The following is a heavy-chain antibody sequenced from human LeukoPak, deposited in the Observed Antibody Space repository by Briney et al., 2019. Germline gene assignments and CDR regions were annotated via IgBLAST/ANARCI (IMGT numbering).Heavy chain of an antibody. CDR2: ISVSGGST. J-gene: IGHJ4*02. CDR3: ASAHMTTVTPDY. Sequence: GGSLRLSCADSGFTFMSSSMIWVRQAPGNGLEWVSGISVSGGSTYYADSVKGRFTISRDNSKKTLYLQMNGLRAEDTAVYYCASAHMTTVTPDYWGQGTLVTVSS. V-gene: IGHV3-23*01. CDR1: GFTFMSSS. D-gene: IGHD4-17*01.